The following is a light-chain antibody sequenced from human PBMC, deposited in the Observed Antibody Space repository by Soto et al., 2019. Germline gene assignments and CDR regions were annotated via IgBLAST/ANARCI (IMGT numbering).Light chain of an antibody. V-gene: IGKV1-5*03. CDR3: QHYNSYSEA. Sequence: DIQMTQSPSTLSGSVGDSVTITCRASQTSSSWLAWYHQKPCKAPKILIYKASTLKSGVPSRFSGSGSGTEFTLTISSLQPDDFATYYCQHYNSYSEAFGQGTKVDI. CDR1: QTSSSW. CDR2: KAS. J-gene: IGKJ1*01.